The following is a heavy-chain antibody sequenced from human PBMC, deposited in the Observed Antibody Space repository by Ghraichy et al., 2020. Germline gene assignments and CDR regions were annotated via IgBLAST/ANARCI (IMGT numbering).Heavy chain of an antibody. V-gene: IGHV3-43*01. CDR3: AKDIGVRSSWYAFDY. D-gene: IGHD6-13*01. CDR1: GFTFDDYT. Sequence: GGSLRLSCAASGFTFDDYTMHWVRQAPGKGLEWVSLISWDGGSTYYADSVKGRFTNSRDNSKNSLYLQMNSLRTEDTALYYCAKDIGVRSSWYAFDYWGQGTLVTVSS. CDR2: ISWDGGST. J-gene: IGHJ4*02.